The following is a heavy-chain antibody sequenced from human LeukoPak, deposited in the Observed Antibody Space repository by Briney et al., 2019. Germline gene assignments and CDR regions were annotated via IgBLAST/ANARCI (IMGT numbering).Heavy chain of an antibody. V-gene: IGHV3-48*03. J-gene: IGHJ4*02. CDR2: ISSSGGTR. CDR3: ATLTVASTFDY. Sequence: PEGSLRLSCAASGFAFSVYEMYWVRRAPGKGLEWVSYISSSGGTRYYADSVKGRFTISRDNAYNSLYLQMNSLRAEDTAVYYCATLTVASTFDYWGQGTLVTVSS. CDR1: GFAFSVYE. D-gene: IGHD6-19*01.